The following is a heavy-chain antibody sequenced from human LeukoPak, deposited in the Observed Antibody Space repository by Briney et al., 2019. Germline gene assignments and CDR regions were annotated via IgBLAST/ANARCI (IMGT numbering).Heavy chain of an antibody. CDR3: ARNKSRDYYDSSGYYPFDY. V-gene: IGHV1-2*02. J-gene: IGHJ4*02. CDR1: GYTFTGYY. Sequence: GASVKVSCKASGYTFTGYYMHWVRQAPGQGLEWMGWINPNSGGTNYAQKFQGRVTMTRDTSISTAYMELSRLRSDDTAVYYCARNKSRDYYDSSGYYPFDYWGQGTLVTVSS. D-gene: IGHD3-22*01. CDR2: INPNSGGT.